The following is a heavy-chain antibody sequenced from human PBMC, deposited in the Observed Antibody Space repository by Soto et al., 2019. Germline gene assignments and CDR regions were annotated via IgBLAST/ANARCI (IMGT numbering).Heavy chain of an antibody. CDR3: ARSPSSGWKTDY. D-gene: IGHD6-19*01. J-gene: IGHJ4*02. CDR1: GFTLSSYG. Sequence: GWSLRLSCAAAGFTLSSYGMHWVRQAPGKGLEWVAVIWYDGSNKYYADSVKGRFTISRDNSKNTLYLQMNSLRAEDTAVYYCARSPSSGWKTDYWGQGTLVTVSS. V-gene: IGHV3-33*01. CDR2: IWYDGSNK.